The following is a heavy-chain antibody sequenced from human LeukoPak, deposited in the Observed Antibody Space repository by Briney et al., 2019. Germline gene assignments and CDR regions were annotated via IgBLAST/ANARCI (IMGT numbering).Heavy chain of an antibody. CDR2: ISSSSSTI. V-gene: IGHV3-48*01. D-gene: IGHD1-14*01. CDR3: ATEPLYYYYMDV. CDR1: GFSISNYN. Sequence: GWSLRLSCAAPGFSISNYNMNWVRQAPGKGLEWLSSISSSSSTIFYADSVKGRLTISRDNAKNSLFLQMNSLRAEDTAVYYCATEPLYYYYMDVWGKGTTVTVSS. J-gene: IGHJ6*03.